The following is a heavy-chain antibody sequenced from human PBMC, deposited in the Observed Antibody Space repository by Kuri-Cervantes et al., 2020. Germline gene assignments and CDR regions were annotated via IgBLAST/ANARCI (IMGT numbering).Heavy chain of an antibody. V-gene: IGHV3-21*01. CDR2: ISSSSSYI. J-gene: IGHJ4*02. CDR1: GFTVSSNY. Sequence: LSLTCAASGFTVSSNYMSWVRQAPGKGLEWVSYISSSSSYIYYADSVKGRFTISRDNAKNSLYLQMNSLRAEDTAVYYCARGWASIAVGFDCWGQGTLVTVSS. D-gene: IGHD6-19*01. CDR3: ARGWASIAVGFDC.